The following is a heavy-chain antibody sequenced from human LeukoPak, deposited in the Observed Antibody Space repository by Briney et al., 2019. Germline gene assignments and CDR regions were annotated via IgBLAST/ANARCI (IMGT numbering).Heavy chain of an antibody. CDR3: ARRTRIAAAGGGAFDI. D-gene: IGHD6-13*01. J-gene: IGHJ3*02. V-gene: IGHV4-34*01. CDR2: INHSGST. Sequence: SETLSLTCAVYGGSFSGYYWSWIRQPPGKGLEWIGEINHSGSTNYNPSLKSRVTISVDTSKNQFSLKLSSVTAADTAVYYCARRTRIAAAGGGAFDIWGQETMVTVSS. CDR1: GGSFSGYY.